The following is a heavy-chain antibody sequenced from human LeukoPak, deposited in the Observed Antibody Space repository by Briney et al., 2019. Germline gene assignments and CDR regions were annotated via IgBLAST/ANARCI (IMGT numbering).Heavy chain of an antibody. CDR3: ARDSRVTHFDY. V-gene: IGHV3-21*01. CDR1: GFTFSSYS. Sequence: GGSLRLSCAASGFTFSSYSMNWVRQAPGRGLEWVSSISSSSSYIYYADSVKGRFTISRDNAKNSLYLQMNSLRAEDTAVYYCARDSRVTHFDYWGQGTLVTVSS. J-gene: IGHJ4*02. D-gene: IGHD5-18*01. CDR2: ISSSSSYI.